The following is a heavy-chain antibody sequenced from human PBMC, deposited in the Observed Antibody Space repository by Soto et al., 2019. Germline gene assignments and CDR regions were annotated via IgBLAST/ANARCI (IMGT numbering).Heavy chain of an antibody. Sequence: PSETLSLTCAVYGGSFSGYYWSWIRQPPGKGLEWIGEINHSGSTNYNPSLKSRVTISVDKSKNQFSLKLSSVTAADTAVYYCARDYDNWFDPWGQGTLVTVSS. J-gene: IGHJ5*02. D-gene: IGHD4-17*01. V-gene: IGHV4-34*01. CDR1: GGSFSGYY. CDR2: INHSGST. CDR3: ARDYDNWFDP.